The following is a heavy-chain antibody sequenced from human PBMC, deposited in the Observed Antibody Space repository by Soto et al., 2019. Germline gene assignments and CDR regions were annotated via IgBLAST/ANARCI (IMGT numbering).Heavy chain of an antibody. Sequence: SETLSLTCAVSGGSISSSNWRSWVRQPPGKGLEWFGEIYHSGSTNYNPSLKSRFTISVDKSKNPFSLKLSCVTAADTAVYYCARARRASSSGWFDYWGQGTLVTVSS. D-gene: IGHD6-19*01. CDR1: GGSISSSNW. V-gene: IGHV4-4*02. CDR3: ARARRASSSGWFDY. CDR2: IYHSGST. J-gene: IGHJ4*02.